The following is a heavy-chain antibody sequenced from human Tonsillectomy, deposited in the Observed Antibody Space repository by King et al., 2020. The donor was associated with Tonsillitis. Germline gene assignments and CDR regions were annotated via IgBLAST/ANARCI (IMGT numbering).Heavy chain of an antibody. D-gene: IGHD1-26*01. CDR1: GFIFSRYA. V-gene: IGHV3-23*04. J-gene: IGHJ6*03. CDR2: ISGSGDFT. CDR3: TKDQGERWEPDFYYYYMDV. Sequence: EVQLVESGGGLVQPGGSLRLSCAASGFIFSRYAISWVRQAPGKGLEWVSLISGSGDFTYYADSVKGRFTISRDNSKNTLYLQMNSLRAEDTALSYCTKDQGERWEPDFYYYYMDVWGKGTTVTVSS.